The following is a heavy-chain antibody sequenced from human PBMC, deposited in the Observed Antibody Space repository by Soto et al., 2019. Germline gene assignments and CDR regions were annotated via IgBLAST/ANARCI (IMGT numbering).Heavy chain of an antibody. CDR2: ISGSGGST. D-gene: IGHD6-13*01. Sequence: GGAPRLSRAASRFTFWSYCMHWGRPAPGKGLEWVSAISGSGGSTYYADSVKGRFTISRDNSKNTLYLQMNSLRAEDTAVYYCAKDRRQQLVIYYFDYWGQGTLVTVSS. J-gene: IGHJ4*02. CDR1: RFTFWSYC. CDR3: AKDRRQQLVIYYFDY. V-gene: IGHV3-23*01.